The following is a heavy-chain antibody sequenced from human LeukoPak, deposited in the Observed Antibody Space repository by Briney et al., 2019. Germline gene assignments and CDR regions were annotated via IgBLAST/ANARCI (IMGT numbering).Heavy chain of an antibody. CDR2: FDPEDGET. D-gene: IGHD2-2*01. V-gene: IGHV1-24*01. J-gene: IGHJ5*02. Sequence: ASVKVSCKVSGYNLTELSMHWVRQAPGKGLEWMGGFDPEDGETIYAQKFQGRVTMTEDTSTDTAYMELSSLRSEDTAVYYCATLYCSSTSCKTNNWFDPWGQGTLVTVSS. CDR3: ATLYCSSTSCKTNNWFDP. CDR1: GYNLTELS.